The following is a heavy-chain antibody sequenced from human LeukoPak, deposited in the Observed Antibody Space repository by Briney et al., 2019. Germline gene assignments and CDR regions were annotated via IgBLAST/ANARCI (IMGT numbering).Heavy chain of an antibody. CDR3: ARDRDVLMVYPSGMDV. D-gene: IGHD2-8*01. J-gene: IGHJ6*02. V-gene: IGHV3-48*04. Sequence: GGSLRLSCAASGFTFNSYSMNWVRQAPGKGLEWVSYISSSGSTIYYADSVKGRFTISRDNAKNSLYLQMNSLRAEDTAVYYCARDRDVLMVYPSGMDVWGQGTTVTVSS. CDR1: GFTFNSYS. CDR2: ISSSGSTI.